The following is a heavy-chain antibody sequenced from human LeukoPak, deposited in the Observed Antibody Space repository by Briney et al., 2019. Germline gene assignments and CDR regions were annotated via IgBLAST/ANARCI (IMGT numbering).Heavy chain of an antibody. J-gene: IGHJ4*02. CDR2: ISSSSSII. CDR3: ARDWIAVSGTGFDS. CDR1: GFTFSTYS. Sequence: EGSLRLSCAASGFTFSTYSMNWVRQAPGKGLEWVSYISSSSSIIYYVDSVKGRFTISRDNAKNSLYLQMNSLRAEDTAVYYCARDWIAVSGTGFDSWGQGTLVAVSS. V-gene: IGHV3-48*01. D-gene: IGHD6-19*01.